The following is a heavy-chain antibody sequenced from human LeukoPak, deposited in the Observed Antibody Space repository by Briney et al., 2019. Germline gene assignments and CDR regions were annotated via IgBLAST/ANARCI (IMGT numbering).Heavy chain of an antibody. CDR2: ISGTGGST. Sequence: GGSLRLSCAASGFTFSNYAMSWVRQAPGKGLEWVAGISGTGGSTHYADSVKGRFTISRDNSKNTVYLRMRNLRVEHTAVYYCAKVVAGNIDYYFDYWGQGILVAVSS. V-gene: IGHV3-23*01. D-gene: IGHD2/OR15-2a*01. CDR3: AKVVAGNIDYYFDY. CDR1: GFTFSNYA. J-gene: IGHJ4*02.